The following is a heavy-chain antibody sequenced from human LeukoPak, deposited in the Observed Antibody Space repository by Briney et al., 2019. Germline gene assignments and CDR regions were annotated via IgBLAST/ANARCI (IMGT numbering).Heavy chain of an antibody. V-gene: IGHV3-53*05. D-gene: IGHD1-26*01. CDR3: AKEMGATNYFEY. Sequence: GGTLRLSCAASGFTVSSNYMTWVRQAPGQGLEWVSIIYSGGTTYYADSVKGRFTISRDNSKNTLYLQMNSLRAEDTAVYYCAKEMGATNYFEYWGQGTLVTVSS. J-gene: IGHJ4*02. CDR2: IYSGGTT. CDR1: GFTVSSNY.